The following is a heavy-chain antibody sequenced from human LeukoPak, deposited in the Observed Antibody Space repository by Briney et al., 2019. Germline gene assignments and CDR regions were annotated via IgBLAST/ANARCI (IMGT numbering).Heavy chain of an antibody. Sequence: SVKVSCKASGGTFSSYAISWVRQAPGQGLEWMGRIIPILGIANYAQKFQGRVTITADKSTSTAYMELSSLRSEDTAVYYCASSITVSYGMDVWGQGTTVTVSS. CDR1: GGTFSSYA. V-gene: IGHV1-69*04. J-gene: IGHJ6*02. CDR2: IIPILGIA. D-gene: IGHD3-3*01. CDR3: ASSITVSYGMDV.